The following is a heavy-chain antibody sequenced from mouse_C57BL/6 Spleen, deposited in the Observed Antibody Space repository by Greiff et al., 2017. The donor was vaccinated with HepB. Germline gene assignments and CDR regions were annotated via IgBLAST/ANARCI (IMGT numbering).Heavy chain of an antibody. CDR3: ARRSYYAHGGDAMDY. CDR2: ISNLAYSI. CDR1: GFTFSDYG. J-gene: IGHJ4*01. D-gene: IGHD2-1*01. V-gene: IGHV5-15*04. Sequence: DVHLVESGGGLVQPGGSLKLSCAASGFTFSDYGMAWVRQAPRKGPEWVAFISNLAYSIYYADTVTGRFTISRENAKNTLYLEMSSLRSEDTAMYYCARRSYYAHGGDAMDYWGQGTSVTVSS.